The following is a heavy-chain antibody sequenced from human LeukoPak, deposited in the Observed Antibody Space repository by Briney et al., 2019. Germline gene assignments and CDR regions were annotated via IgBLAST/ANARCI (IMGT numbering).Heavy chain of an antibody. CDR2: IKQDGSDR. Sequence: GGSLRLSCAASGFTFSSYAMHWVRQVPGTGLEWVANIKQDGSDRNYGTSVRGRFTISRDNAGSSLYLQMNSLRAEDTAVYYCVRNLAVAGTCFDSWGREPWSPSPQ. V-gene: IGHV3-7*03. D-gene: IGHD6-19*01. CDR1: GFTFSSYA. CDR3: VRNLAVAGTCFDS. J-gene: IGHJ4*02.